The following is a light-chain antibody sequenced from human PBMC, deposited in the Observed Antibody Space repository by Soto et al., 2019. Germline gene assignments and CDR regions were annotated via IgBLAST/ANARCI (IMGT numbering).Light chain of an antibody. J-gene: IGLJ3*02. CDR3: QTWGTGIVV. CDR1: SGHSNYA. Sequence: QSVLTQSPSASASLGASVKLTCTLSSGHSNYAIAWHQQQPEKGPRYLMRLNSDGSHNKGDGIPDRFSGSSSGAERYLIISSLQYEDEADYYCQTWGTGIVVFGGGTKLTVL. CDR2: LNSDGSH. V-gene: IGLV4-69*01.